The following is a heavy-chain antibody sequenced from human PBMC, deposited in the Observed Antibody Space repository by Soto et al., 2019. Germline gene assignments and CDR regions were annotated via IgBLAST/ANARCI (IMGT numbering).Heavy chain of an antibody. J-gene: IGHJ4*02. V-gene: IGHV1-18*01. D-gene: IGHD6-13*01. Sequence: QVQLVQCGAEVKKPGASVKVSCKASGYTYTSYGISWVRQARGQGLEWMGWISAHNGNTKYAQKVQGRVTMTTDTSTRTADMELRSLRSDDTAVYYCARDLAAGMIDYWGQGTLVTVSS. CDR3: ARDLAAGMIDY. CDR1: GYTYTSYG. CDR2: ISAHNGNT.